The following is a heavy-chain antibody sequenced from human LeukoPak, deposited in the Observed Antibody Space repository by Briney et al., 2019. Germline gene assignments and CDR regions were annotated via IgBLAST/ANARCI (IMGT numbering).Heavy chain of an antibody. CDR2: IYTSGST. CDR3: ARGNSSSSNDDY. V-gene: IGHV4-61*02. D-gene: IGHD6-6*01. CDR1: GGSISSGSYY. J-gene: IGHJ4*02. Sequence: KPSQTLSLTCTVSGGSISSGSYYWSWIRQPAGKGLEWIGRIYTSGSTNYNPSLKSRVTISVDTSKNQFSLKLSSVTAADTAVYYCARGNSSSSNDDYWGQGTLVTVSS.